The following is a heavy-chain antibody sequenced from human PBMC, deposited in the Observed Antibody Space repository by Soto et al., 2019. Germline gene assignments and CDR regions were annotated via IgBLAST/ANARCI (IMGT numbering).Heavy chain of an antibody. CDR1: GGTFSSYA. CDR2: IIPIFGTA. Sequence: SVKVSCKASGGTFSSYAISWVRQAPGQGLEWMGGIIPIFGTANYAQKFQGRVTITADESTSTAYMELGSLRSEDTAVYYCASREWEQVDYDILTGYYSSDYWGQGTLVTVSS. D-gene: IGHD3-9*01. J-gene: IGHJ4*02. V-gene: IGHV1-69*13. CDR3: ASREWEQVDYDILTGYYSSDY.